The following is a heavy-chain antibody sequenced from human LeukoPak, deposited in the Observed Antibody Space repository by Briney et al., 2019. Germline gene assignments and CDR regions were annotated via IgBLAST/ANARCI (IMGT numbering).Heavy chain of an antibody. CDR1: GYTLTELS. Sequence: GASVKVSCKVSGYTLTELSMHWVRQAPGKGLEWMGGFDPEDGETIYAQKFQGRVTMTEDTSIDTAYMELSSLRSEDTAVYYCASQLRIVATIFFDYWGQGTLVTVSS. CDR3: ASQLRIVATIFFDY. J-gene: IGHJ4*02. CDR2: FDPEDGET. D-gene: IGHD5-12*01. V-gene: IGHV1-24*01.